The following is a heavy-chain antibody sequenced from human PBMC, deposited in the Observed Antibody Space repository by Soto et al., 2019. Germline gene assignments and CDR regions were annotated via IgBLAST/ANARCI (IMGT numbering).Heavy chain of an antibody. J-gene: IGHJ3*02. Sequence: QVQLQESGPGLVKPSQTLSLTCTVSGGSISSGGYYWSWIRQNPGKGLEWIGYIYYSGTTNYNPSLKSRLTISVDTSKNQFSPKLNSMTAADTAVYYCARDESATDAFDIWGQGTMVTVSS. V-gene: IGHV4-31*03. CDR1: GGSISSGGYY. D-gene: IGHD5-12*01. CDR2: IYYSGTT. CDR3: ARDESATDAFDI.